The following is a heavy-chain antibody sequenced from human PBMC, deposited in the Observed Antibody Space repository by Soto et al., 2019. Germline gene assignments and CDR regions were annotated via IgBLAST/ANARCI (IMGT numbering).Heavy chain of an antibody. J-gene: IGHJ4*02. D-gene: IGHD5-18*01. V-gene: IGHV4-59*01. CDR1: GGSISSYY. CDR2: IYYSGST. Sequence: PSETLSLTCTFSGGSISSYYWSWIRQPPGKGLEWIGYIYYSGSTNYNPSLKSRVTISVDTSKNQFSLKLTSVTAADTAVYYCARDNGYSYGYNLDHWGQGTLVTVSS. CDR3: ARDNGYSYGYNLDH.